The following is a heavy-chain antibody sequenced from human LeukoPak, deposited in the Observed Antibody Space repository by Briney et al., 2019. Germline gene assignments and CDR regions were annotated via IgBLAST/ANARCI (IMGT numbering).Heavy chain of an antibody. D-gene: IGHD3-3*01. CDR3: AKRLSFGVAIGDFDY. CDR2: ISCSGDST. V-gene: IGHV3-23*01. Sequence: GGALRLSLSAPGFPLINYAMSWGRPAPGEGRAWVSPISCSGDSTYYADSVKGRFTISRDSSMETLYLQMNSLRAEDTATYFCAKRLSFGVAIGDFDYWGQGTLVTVSS. CDR1: GFPLINYA. J-gene: IGHJ4*02.